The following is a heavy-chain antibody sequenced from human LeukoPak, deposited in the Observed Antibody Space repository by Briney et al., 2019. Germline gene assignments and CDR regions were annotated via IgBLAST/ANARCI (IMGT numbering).Heavy chain of an antibody. J-gene: IGHJ6*02. CDR2: INSGGSSI. Sequence: GGSLRLSCAASGFTFGSYKMSWVRQAPGKGLEWVSFINSGGSSIYYVDSVKGRFTISRDNAKNSLYLQMSSLRAEDTAVYYCASNLAANYHFYYGIDVWGQGTTVTVSS. CDR1: GFTFGSYK. V-gene: IGHV3-48*03. D-gene: IGHD1-26*01. CDR3: ASNLAANYHFYYGIDV.